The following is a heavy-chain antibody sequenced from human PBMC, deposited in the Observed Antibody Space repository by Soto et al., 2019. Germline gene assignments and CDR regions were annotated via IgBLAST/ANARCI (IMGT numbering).Heavy chain of an antibody. CDR1: GFTFSDYA. CDR3: VKDFSTVTTGGGAFDI. D-gene: IGHD4-17*01. Sequence: QPGGSLRLSCSASGFTFSDYAMHWVRQGTGKGLEYVSTISTNGGTTYYADSVKGRFTISRDNSKNTLYLQMSSLRAEDTAVYYCVKDFSTVTTGGGAFDIWGQGTMVTVSS. V-gene: IGHV3-64D*08. CDR2: ISTNGGTT. J-gene: IGHJ3*02.